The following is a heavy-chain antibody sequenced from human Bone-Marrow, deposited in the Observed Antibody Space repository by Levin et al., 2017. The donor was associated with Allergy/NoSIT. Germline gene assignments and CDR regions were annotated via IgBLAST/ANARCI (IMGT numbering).Heavy chain of an antibody. D-gene: IGHD6-19*01. Sequence: SETLSLTCTVSGGSISSSGYYWTWIRQPPGKGLEWIGNIFYDGTTSYYPSLQSRVTISLDTSKNHFSLKLTSLTATDTAVYYCASRPRYVAGWYRGNWFDPWGQGTLVTGSS. CDR2: IFYDGTT. CDR3: ASRPRYVAGWYRGNWFDP. V-gene: IGHV4-39*02. J-gene: IGHJ5*02. CDR1: GGSISSSGYY.